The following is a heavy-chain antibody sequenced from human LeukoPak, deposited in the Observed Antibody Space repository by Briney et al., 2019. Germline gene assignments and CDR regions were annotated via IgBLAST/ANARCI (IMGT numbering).Heavy chain of an antibody. CDR2: INSDGSST. CDR3: AKDSSVYYYDSRNCDY. V-gene: IGHV3-74*01. D-gene: IGHD3-22*01. CDR1: GFTFSSYW. Sequence: GGSLRLSCAASGFTFSSYWMHWVRQAPGKGLVWVSRINSDGSSTSYADSVKGRFTISRDNAKNTLYLQMNSLRAEDTAVHYCAKDSSVYYYDSRNCDYWGQGTLVTVSS. J-gene: IGHJ4*02.